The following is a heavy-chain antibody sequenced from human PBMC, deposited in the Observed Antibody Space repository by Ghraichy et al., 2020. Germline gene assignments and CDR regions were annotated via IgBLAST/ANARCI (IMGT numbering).Heavy chain of an antibody. J-gene: IGHJ4*02. CDR3: ARSPAQDIVLVVAARTYDY. CDR1: GYTFTSYG. D-gene: IGHD2-15*01. CDR2: ISGYNGNT. Sequence: ASVKVSCKASGYTFTSYGISWVRQAPGQGLEWMGWISGYNGNTNYAQKFQGRVTMTTDTSTSTAYMELRSLRSDDTAVYYCARSPAQDIVLVVAARTYDYWGQGTLVTVSS. V-gene: IGHV1-18*01.